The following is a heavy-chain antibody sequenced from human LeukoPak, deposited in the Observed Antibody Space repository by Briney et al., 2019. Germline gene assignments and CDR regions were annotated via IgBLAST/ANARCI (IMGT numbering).Heavy chain of an antibody. CDR3: ARGDCGGDCYSGFDY. CDR1: GGSISSYY. D-gene: IGHD2-21*02. V-gene: IGHV4-59*01. CDR2: IYYSGST. Sequence: SETLSLTCTVSGGSISSYYWSWIRQPPVKGLEWIGYIYYSGSTNYNPSLKSRVTISVDTSKNQFSLKLSSVTAADTAVYYCARGDCGGDCYSGFDYWGQGTLVTVSS. J-gene: IGHJ4*02.